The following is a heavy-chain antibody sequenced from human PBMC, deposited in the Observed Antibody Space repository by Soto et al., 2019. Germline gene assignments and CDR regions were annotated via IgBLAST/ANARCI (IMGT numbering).Heavy chain of an antibody. V-gene: IGHV3-33*01. CDR2: MWYDGTNK. J-gene: IGHJ3*02. CDR3: ARDATFGTKGGSFDI. CDR1: GFTFRIYS. D-gene: IGHD3-16*01. Sequence: GGSLRLSCAASGFTFRIYSMHWVRQSPGKGLEWVAVMWYDGTNKYYGESVKGRFTISRDNSENTLYLQMNSLRVEDTAVYYCARDATFGTKGGSFDIWGHGTLVTV.